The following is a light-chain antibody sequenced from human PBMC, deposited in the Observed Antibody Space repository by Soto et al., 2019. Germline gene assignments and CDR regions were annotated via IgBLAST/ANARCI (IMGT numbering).Light chain of an antibody. V-gene: IGKV3-15*01. J-gene: IGKJ4*01. CDR2: GAS. CDR1: QSVSSN. Sequence: EIVMTQSPATLSVSPGERATLSCRASQSVSSNLAWYQQIPGQAPRLLIYGASTRATGIPARFSGSGSGTEFTLTISSLQSEDFALYYCQQYNIWLTFGGGTKVDIK. CDR3: QQYNIWLT.